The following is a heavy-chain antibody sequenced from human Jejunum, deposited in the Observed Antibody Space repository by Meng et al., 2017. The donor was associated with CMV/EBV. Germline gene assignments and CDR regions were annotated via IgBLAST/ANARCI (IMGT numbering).Heavy chain of an antibody. CDR2: IYPGDSDT. CDR1: FSSYW. D-gene: IGHD3-16*01. Sequence: FSSYWIGWVRQMPGKGLEYMGIIYPGDSDTRYSPSFQGLVSISADSSISTSFLHWSSLEASDTAIYYCARRRAGPFVWVPLDFEYWGHGSLVTVSS. V-gene: IGHV5-51*01. CDR3: ARRRAGPFVWVPLDFEY. J-gene: IGHJ4*01.